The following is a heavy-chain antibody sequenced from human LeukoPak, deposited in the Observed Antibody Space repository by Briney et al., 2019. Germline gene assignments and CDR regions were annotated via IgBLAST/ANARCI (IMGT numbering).Heavy chain of an antibody. CDR3: ARHEGSTYYYGSGSYIGSYFDY. V-gene: IGHV4-59*05. J-gene: IGHJ4*02. CDR1: GGSISSYY. Sequence: SETLSLTCTVSGGSISSYYWSWIRQPPGKGLEWIGSIYYSGSTYYNPSLKSRVTISVDTSKNQFSLKLSSVTAADTAVYYCARHEGSTYYYGSGSYIGSYFDYWGQGTLVTVSS. CDR2: IYYSGST. D-gene: IGHD3-10*01.